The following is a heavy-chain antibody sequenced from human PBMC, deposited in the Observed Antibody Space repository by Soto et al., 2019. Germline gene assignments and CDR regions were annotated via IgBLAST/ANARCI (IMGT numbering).Heavy chain of an antibody. CDR2: INHTGGT. J-gene: IGHJ5*02. D-gene: IGHD3-3*01. Sequence: SETLSLTCAVYGGSVNGYYWNWIRQPPGKGLEWIGEINHTGGTHYNPSLKSRGTMPVDTSKNQFSLRLSSVTAADTAIYYCATRITVFGLLIPPFDPWGQGTQVTVSS. V-gene: IGHV4-34*01. CDR1: GGSVNGYY. CDR3: ATRITVFGLLIPPFDP.